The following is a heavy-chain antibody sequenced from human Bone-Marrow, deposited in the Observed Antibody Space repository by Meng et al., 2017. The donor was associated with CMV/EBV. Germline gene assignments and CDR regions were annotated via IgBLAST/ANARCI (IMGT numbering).Heavy chain of an antibody. Sequence: SVKVSCKASGGTFSSYAISWVRQAPGQGLEWMGGIIPILGTANYAQKFQGRVTITTDESTSTAYMELSSLRAEDTAVYYCARQIDEKYIVVVPAAIRGIDYWGQGTLVTVSS. D-gene: IGHD2-2*02. CDR1: GGTFSSYA. V-gene: IGHV1-69*05. CDR3: ARQIDEKYIVVVPAAIRGIDY. J-gene: IGHJ4*02. CDR2: IIPILGTA.